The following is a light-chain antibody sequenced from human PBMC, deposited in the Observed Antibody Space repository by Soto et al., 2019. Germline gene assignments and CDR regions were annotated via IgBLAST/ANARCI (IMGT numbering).Light chain of an antibody. V-gene: IGLV2-8*01. CDR3: SSYAGSNNVI. CDR1: SSDVGGYDY. Sequence: QSALTQPPSASGSPGQSVTISCTGTSSDVGGYDYVSWYQQHPGEAPKLMIHEVSKRPSGVPDRFSGSKSGNTASLTVSGLQAEDDADYYCSSYAGSNNVILGGGTKLNVL. CDR2: EVS. J-gene: IGLJ2*01.